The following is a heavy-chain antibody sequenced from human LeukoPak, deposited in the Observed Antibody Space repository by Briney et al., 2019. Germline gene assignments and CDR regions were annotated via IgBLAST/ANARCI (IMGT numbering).Heavy chain of an antibody. D-gene: IGHD3-3*02. CDR1: GFTFSSYE. CDR2: ISGSGRTI. CDR3: ARGHSDGEH. J-gene: IGHJ1*01. V-gene: IGHV3-48*03. Sequence: PGGSLRLSCAGSGFTFSSYEMNWVRQAPGKGLEWVSYISGSGRTISYADSVKGRFTISRDNAKNSVYLQMSSLRVGDTAVYYCARGHSDGEHWGQGTLVTVSS.